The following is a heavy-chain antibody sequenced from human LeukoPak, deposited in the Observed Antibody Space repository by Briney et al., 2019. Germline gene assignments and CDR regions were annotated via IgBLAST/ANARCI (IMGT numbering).Heavy chain of an antibody. D-gene: IGHD1-1*01. CDR3: ARDPSEKYNAFDY. Sequence: GGSLRLSCAASGFTFSDYYMSRIRQAPGKGLEWVSYISSSGSTIYYADSVKGRFTISRDNAKNSLYLQMNSLRAEDTAVYYCARDPSEKYNAFDYWGQGTLVTVSS. J-gene: IGHJ4*02. V-gene: IGHV3-11*04. CDR1: GFTFSDYY. CDR2: ISSSGSTI.